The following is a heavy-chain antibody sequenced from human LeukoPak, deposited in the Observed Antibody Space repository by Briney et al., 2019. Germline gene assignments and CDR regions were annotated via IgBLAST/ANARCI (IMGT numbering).Heavy chain of an antibody. Sequence: GASVKVSCKASGYTFTSYDINWVRQATGQGLEWMGWTNPNSGNTGYAQKFQGRVTMTRNTSISTAYMELSSLRSEDTAVYYCARAGRIATNWFDPWGQGTLVTVSS. V-gene: IGHV1-8*01. CDR3: ARAGRIATNWFDP. D-gene: IGHD6-13*01. CDR2: TNPNSGNT. J-gene: IGHJ5*02. CDR1: GYTFTSYD.